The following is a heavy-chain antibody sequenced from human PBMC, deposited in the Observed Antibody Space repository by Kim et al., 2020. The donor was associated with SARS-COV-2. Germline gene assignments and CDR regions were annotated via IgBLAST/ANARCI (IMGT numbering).Heavy chain of an antibody. Sequence: GGSLRLSCAASGLGFSTFWMTWVRQAPGKGLEWVAHINPDGSEKDYVDSVKGRFTLSRDNVKSSLLLQMNSLRGEDTAVYYCSRGHYGLQNWGQGTVVTVSS. D-gene: IGHD4-17*01. CDR1: GLGFSTFW. CDR2: INPDGSEK. J-gene: IGHJ4*02. CDR3: SRGHYGLQN. V-gene: IGHV3-7*01.